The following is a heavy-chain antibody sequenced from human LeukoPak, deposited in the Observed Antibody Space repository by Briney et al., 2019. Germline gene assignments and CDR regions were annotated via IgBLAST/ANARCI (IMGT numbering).Heavy chain of an antibody. J-gene: IGHJ4*02. V-gene: IGHV3-23*01. CDR3: AKGKYSSGGVPDY. Sequence: GGALGLSCVASEFTFSSHAMNWVRQAPGKGLEGCSSISGGGESTYYADSVKGRFTVSRDNSKNTLYLQINSLRGEDSGVYYCAKGKYSSGGVPDYWGQGTLVTVSS. CDR2: ISGGGEST. CDR1: EFTFSSHA. D-gene: IGHD6-19*01.